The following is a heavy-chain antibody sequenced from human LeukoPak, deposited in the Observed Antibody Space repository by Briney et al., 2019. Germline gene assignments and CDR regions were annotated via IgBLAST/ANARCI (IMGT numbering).Heavy chain of an antibody. CDR2: ISYDGSNK. Sequence: GGSLRLSCAASGFTFSSYAMHWVRQAPGKGLEWVAVISYDGSNKYYAGSVKGRFTISRDNSKNTLYLQMNSLRAEDTAVYYCAREESASIAVAGVPSDYWGQGTLVTVSS. D-gene: IGHD6-19*01. CDR1: GFTFSSYA. J-gene: IGHJ4*02. V-gene: IGHV3-30-3*01. CDR3: AREESASIAVAGVPSDY.